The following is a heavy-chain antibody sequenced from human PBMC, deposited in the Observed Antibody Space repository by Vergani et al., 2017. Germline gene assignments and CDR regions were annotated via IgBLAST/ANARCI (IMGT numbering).Heavy chain of an antibody. CDR3: ARDPDIVVVPAAPYYYYYYGMDV. D-gene: IGHD2-2*01. V-gene: IGHV3-23*01. J-gene: IGHJ6*02. CDR2: ISGQNFRT. Sequence: EVQLLESGGGSAQPGESLRLSCVASGFTFTALGLNWVRQAPGKGLEWVSGISGQNFRTHYADSVTGRFTVSRDNSRNTLFLQMNSLRVEDTAVYYCARDPDIVVVPAAPYYYYYYGMDVWGQGTTVTVSS. CDR1: GFTFTALG.